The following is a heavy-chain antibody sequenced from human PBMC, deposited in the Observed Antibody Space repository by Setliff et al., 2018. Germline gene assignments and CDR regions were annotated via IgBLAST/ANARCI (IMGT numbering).Heavy chain of an antibody. CDR1: GDSISNYY. CDR2: IYVTEST. J-gene: IGHJ4*02. Sequence: KTSETLSLTCTVSGDSISNYYWNWIRQPAGKGLEWIGRIYVTESTKYNPSLKSRVTLSIDTSKNQFSLKLSSVTAADVALYYCAASRAYTGAVEEWFLPKTFDFWGQGSPVTVSS. D-gene: IGHD3-10*01. CDR3: AASRAYTGAVEEWFLPKTFDF. V-gene: IGHV4-4*07.